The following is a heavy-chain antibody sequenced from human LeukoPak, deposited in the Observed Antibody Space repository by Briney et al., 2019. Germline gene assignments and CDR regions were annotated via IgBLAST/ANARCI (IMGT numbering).Heavy chain of an antibody. CDR3: ARGPWEDVFDH. Sequence: SENLSCTCGVTGGTFSGYYWSWIRQPPENGLEWIGEINHSGSTRYNPALKSRVTISVDTSKNQFSLKLNSVTAADTAVYYCARGPWEDVFDHWGQGTLVIVSS. D-gene: IGHD1-26*01. CDR1: GGTFSGYY. CDR2: INHSGST. V-gene: IGHV4-34*01. J-gene: IGHJ4*02.